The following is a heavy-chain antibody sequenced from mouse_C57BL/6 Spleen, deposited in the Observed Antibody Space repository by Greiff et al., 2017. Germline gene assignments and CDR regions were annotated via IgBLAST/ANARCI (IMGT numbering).Heavy chain of an antibody. CDR3: ARDREIDYFDY. Sequence: EVHLVESGGGLVKPGGSLKLSCAASGFTFSSYAMSWVRQTPEKRLEWVASISAGGSYTYYPDNVKGRFTISRDNAKNNLYLQMSHLKSEDTAMCYCARDREIDYFDYWGQGTTLTVSS. CDR2: ISAGGSYT. CDR1: GFTFSSYA. J-gene: IGHJ2*01. V-gene: IGHV5-4*01.